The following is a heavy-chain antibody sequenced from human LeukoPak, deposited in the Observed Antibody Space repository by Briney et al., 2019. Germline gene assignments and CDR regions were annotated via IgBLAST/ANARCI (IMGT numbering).Heavy chain of an antibody. D-gene: IGHD3-22*01. CDR1: GGSFSGYY. J-gene: IGHJ4*02. V-gene: IGHV4-34*01. Sequence: SETLSLTCAVYGGSFSGYYWSWIRQPPGKGLEWIGEINHSGSTNYNPSLKSRVTISVDRSKNQFSLKLSSVTAADTAVYYCARGESSGYPHLDYWGQGTLVTVSS. CDR3: ARGESSGYPHLDY. CDR2: INHSGST.